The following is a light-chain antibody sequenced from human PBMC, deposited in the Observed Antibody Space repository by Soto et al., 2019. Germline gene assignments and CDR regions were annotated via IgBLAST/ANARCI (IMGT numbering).Light chain of an antibody. J-gene: IGKJ1*01. CDR2: AAS. CDR1: QVITND. CDR3: LQLNTYPWT. V-gene: IGKV1-17*01. Sequence: IQMTQSPSSLSASEGDRLSITCRASQVITNDLGWYQQKPGKAPKRLIYAASTLQSGVPSRFSGSGSRTEFTLTISSLQPEDVATYYCLQLNTYPWTFGQGTKVDIK.